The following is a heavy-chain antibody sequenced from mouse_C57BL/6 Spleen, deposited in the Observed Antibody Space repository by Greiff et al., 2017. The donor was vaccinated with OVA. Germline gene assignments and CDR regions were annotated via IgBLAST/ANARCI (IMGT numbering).Heavy chain of an antibody. Sequence: QVQLQQPGAELVKPGASVKLSCKASGYTFTSYWMQWVKQRPGQGLEWIGEIDPSDSYTNYNQKFKGKATLTVDTSSSTAYMQLSSLTSEDSAVYYCARLLLYAMDYWGQGTSVTVSS. V-gene: IGHV1-50*01. D-gene: IGHD1-1*01. CDR1: GYTFTSYW. CDR2: IDPSDSYT. J-gene: IGHJ4*01. CDR3: ARLLLYAMDY.